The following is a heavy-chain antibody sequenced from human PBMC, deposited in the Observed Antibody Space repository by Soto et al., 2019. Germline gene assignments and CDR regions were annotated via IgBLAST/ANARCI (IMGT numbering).Heavy chain of an antibody. V-gene: IGHV3-73*02. CDR3: TAWNSGSQTDY. CDR2: IRRKANSYAT. D-gene: IGHD1-26*01. J-gene: IGHJ4*02. Sequence: EVQLVESGGGLVQPGGSLKLSCAASGFTFSGSAMHWVRQASGKGLEWVGRIRRKANSYATAYAASVKGRFTISRDDSKNTAYLQMNSLKAEDTAVYYCTAWNSGSQTDYWGQGTLVTVSS. CDR1: GFTFSGSA.